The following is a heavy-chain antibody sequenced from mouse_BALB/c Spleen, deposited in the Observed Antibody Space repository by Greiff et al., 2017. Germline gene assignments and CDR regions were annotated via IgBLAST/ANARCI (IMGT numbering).Heavy chain of an antibody. V-gene: IGHV1-84*02. J-gene: IGHJ2*01. D-gene: IGHD1-1*01. CDR3: ARRGYYGSSTFSFDY. Sequence: QVQLKESGPELVKPGASVKISCKASGYTFTDYYINWVKQKPGQGLEWIGWIYPGSGNTKYNEKFKGKATLTVDTSSSTAYMQLSSLTSEDTAVYFCARRGYYGSSTFSFDYWGQGTTLTVSS. CDR2: IYPGSGNT. CDR1: GYTFTDYY.